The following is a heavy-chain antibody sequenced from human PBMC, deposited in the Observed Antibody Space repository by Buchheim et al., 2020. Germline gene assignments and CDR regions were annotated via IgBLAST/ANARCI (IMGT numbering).Heavy chain of an antibody. CDR2: ISYDGSNK. D-gene: IGHD3-22*01. Sequence: QVQLVESGGGVVQPGRSLRLSCAASGFTFSSYAMHWVRQAPGKGLEWVAVISYDGSNKYYADSVKGRFTISRDNSKKTLYLQMNSLRAEDTAVYYCARDRFDYYDSSGYRWFDPWGQGTL. J-gene: IGHJ5*02. V-gene: IGHV3-30*04. CDR1: GFTFSSYA. CDR3: ARDRFDYYDSSGYRWFDP.